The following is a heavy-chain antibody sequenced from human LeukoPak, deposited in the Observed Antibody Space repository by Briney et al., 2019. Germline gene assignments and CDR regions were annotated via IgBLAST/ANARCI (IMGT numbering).Heavy chain of an antibody. V-gene: IGHV3-48*04. J-gene: IGHJ3*02. CDR2: ISSSGSTI. CDR1: GFTFSRYS. Sequence: QSGGSLRLSCAVSGFTFSRYSMNWVRQAPGKGLEWVSSISSSGSTIYYADSVKGRFTISRDNAKNSLYLQMNSLRAEDTAVYYCARDERWELPGHAFDIWGQGTIVTVSS. D-gene: IGHD1-26*01. CDR3: ARDERWELPGHAFDI.